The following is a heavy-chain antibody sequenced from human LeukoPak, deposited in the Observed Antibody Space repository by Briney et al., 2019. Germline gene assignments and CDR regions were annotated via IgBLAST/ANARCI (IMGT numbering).Heavy chain of an antibody. CDR1: GYTFTGYY. CDR2: INPNSGGT. D-gene: IGHD3-22*01. J-gene: IGHJ4*02. Sequence: ASENVSCKASGYTFTGYYMHWVRQAPGQGLEWMGWINPNSGGTNYAQKFQGRVTMNRDTSISTAYMEVSRLRSDDTAVYYCALTYYYDSSGYYFSYYFDYWGQGTLVTVSS. V-gene: IGHV1-2*02. CDR3: ALTYYYDSSGYYFSYYFDY.